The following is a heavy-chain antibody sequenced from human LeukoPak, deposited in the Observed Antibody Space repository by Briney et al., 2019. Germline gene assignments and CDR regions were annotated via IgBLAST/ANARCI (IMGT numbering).Heavy chain of an antibody. Sequence: ASVKVSCKASGYTFTSYGISWVRRAPGQGLEWMGWISAYNGNTNYAQKLQGRVTMTTDTSTSTAYMELRSLRSDDTAVYYCARESSYGGNSGAVDYWGQGTLVTVSS. CDR2: ISAYNGNT. V-gene: IGHV1-18*01. J-gene: IGHJ4*02. D-gene: IGHD4-23*01. CDR1: GYTFTSYG. CDR3: ARESSYGGNSGAVDY.